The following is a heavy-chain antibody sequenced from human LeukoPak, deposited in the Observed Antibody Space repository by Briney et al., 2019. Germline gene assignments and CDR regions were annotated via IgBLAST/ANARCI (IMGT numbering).Heavy chain of an antibody. CDR2: TYYRSKWYN. D-gene: IGHD3-16*01. CDR1: GDSVSSNSDA. CDR3: ARFDYGAPDY. Sequence: SQTLSLPCDISGDSVSSNSDAWDWIRQSRSRVLEWLVRTYYRSKWYNDYTVSVKSRISINPDTSKNQFSLQLQSVTPEDTAVYYCARFDYGAPDYWGQGTLVTVSS. J-gene: IGHJ4*02. V-gene: IGHV6-1*01.